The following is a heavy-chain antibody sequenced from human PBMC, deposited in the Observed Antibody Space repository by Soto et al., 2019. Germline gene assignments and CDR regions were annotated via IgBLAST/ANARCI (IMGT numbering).Heavy chain of an antibody. D-gene: IGHD2-15*01. CDR1: GGSISSLGYY. CDR3: AVGYCRGGSCYFNY. J-gene: IGHJ4*02. V-gene: IGHV4-31*02. CDR2: IYYSGST. Sequence: LSLPWTVSGGSISSLGYYWSWNRQHPGKGLEWIGYIYYSGSTYYNPSLKSRVTISVDTSKNQFSLKLSSVTAADTAVYYCAVGYCRGGSCYFNYWGQGTLVTVSS.